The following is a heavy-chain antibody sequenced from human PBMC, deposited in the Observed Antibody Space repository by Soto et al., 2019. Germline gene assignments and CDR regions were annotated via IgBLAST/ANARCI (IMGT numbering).Heavy chain of an antibody. CDR3: AKGGLRFYCSSTSCPTDY. Sequence: SGGSLRLSCAASGFTFSSYCMHWVRQAPGKGLEWVAVISYDGSNKYYADSVKGRFTISRDNSKNTLYLQMNSLRAEDTAVYYCAKGGLRFYCSSTSCPTDYWGQGTLVTVSS. CDR1: GFTFSSYC. V-gene: IGHV3-30*18. D-gene: IGHD2-2*01. CDR2: ISYDGSNK. J-gene: IGHJ4*02.